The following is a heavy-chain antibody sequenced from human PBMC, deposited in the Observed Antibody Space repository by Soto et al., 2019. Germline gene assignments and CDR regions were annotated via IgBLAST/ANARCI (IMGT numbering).Heavy chain of an antibody. CDR3: AKDSGYNYVYFRCFDP. J-gene: IGHJ5*02. V-gene: IGHV4-59*01. D-gene: IGHD5-18*01. CDR1: GGSISNYY. CDR2: IFYSGST. Sequence: SETLSLTCTVSGGSISNYYWSWIRQPPGRGLEWIGHIFYSGSTNYNPALKSRVTISVDTSKSQFSLKLSSVTAADTAVYYCAKDSGYNYVYFRCFDPWG.